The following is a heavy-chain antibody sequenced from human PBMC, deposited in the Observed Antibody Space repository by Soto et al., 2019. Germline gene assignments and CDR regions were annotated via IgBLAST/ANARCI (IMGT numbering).Heavy chain of an antibody. CDR1: GGSFSGYY. CDR2: INHSGST. D-gene: IGHD3-22*01. CDR3: ARIDGYYPSMDV. Sequence: SETLSLTCAVYGGSFSGYYWSWIRQPPGKGLEWIGEINHSGSTNYNPSLKSRVTISVDTSKNQFSLKLSSVTAADTAVYYCARIDGYYPSMDVWGKGNTVPVSS. V-gene: IGHV4-34*01. J-gene: IGHJ6*03.